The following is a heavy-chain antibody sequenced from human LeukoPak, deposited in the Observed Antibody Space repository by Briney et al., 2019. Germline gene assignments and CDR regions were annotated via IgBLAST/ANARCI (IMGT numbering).Heavy chain of an antibody. J-gene: IGHJ4*02. Sequence: GGSLRLSCAASGFTFSSYSMNWVRQAPGKGLEWVSSISSSSSYIYYADSVKGRFTISRDNAKNSLHLQMNSLRAEDTAVYYCARGGRDTIFGVVTPSPFDYWGQGTLVTVSS. CDR1: GFTFSSYS. CDR2: ISSSSSYI. V-gene: IGHV3-21*01. D-gene: IGHD3-3*01. CDR3: ARGGRDTIFGVVTPSPFDY.